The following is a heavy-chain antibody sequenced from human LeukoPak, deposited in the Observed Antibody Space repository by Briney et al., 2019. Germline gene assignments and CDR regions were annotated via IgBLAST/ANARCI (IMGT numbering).Heavy chain of an antibody. V-gene: IGHV1-46*01. CDR1: GYTFTSYY. D-gene: IGHD3-22*01. J-gene: IGHJ2*01. CDR2: INPSGGST. CDR3: ARDSYYDSSGYYRAGYFDL. Sequence: GASVKVSCKASGYTFTSYYMHWVRQAPGQGLEWMGIINPSGGSTSYAQKFQGRVTMTRDISTSTVYMELSSLRSEDTAVYYCARDSYYDSSGYYRAGYFDLWGRGTLVTVSS.